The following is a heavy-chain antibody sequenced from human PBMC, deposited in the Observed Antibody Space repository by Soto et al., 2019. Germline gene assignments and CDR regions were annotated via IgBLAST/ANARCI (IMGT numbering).Heavy chain of an antibody. J-gene: IGHJ4*02. V-gene: IGHV3-21*01. Sequence: GGSLRLSCEASGFTFSSYSMNWVRQAPGKGLEWVSSISSSSSYIYYADSVKGRFTISRDNAKNSLYLQMNSLRAEDTAVYYCARDTSRVIAVAGPDFDYWGQGTLVTVSS. CDR3: ARDTSRVIAVAGPDFDY. CDR1: GFTFSSYS. CDR2: ISSSSSYI. D-gene: IGHD6-19*01.